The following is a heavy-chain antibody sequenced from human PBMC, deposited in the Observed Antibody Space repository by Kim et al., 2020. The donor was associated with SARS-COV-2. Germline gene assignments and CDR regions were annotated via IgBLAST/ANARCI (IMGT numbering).Heavy chain of an antibody. V-gene: IGHV3-30-3*01. J-gene: IGHJ3*02. Sequence: GGSLRLSCAASGFTFSSYAMHWVRQAPGKGLEWVAVISYDGSNKYYADSVKGRFTISRDNSKNTLYLQMNSLRAEDTAVYYCAREITIFGVVIKTAVFDIWGQGTMVTVSS. CDR3: AREITIFGVVIKTAVFDI. CDR1: GFTFSSYA. CDR2: ISYDGSNK. D-gene: IGHD3-3*01.